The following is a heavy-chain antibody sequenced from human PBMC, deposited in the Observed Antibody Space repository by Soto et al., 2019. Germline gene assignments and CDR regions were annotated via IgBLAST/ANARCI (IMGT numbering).Heavy chain of an antibody. CDR1: GYTFTSYG. J-gene: IGHJ3*01. D-gene: IGHD4-17*01. V-gene: IGHV1-18*01. CDR2: ISTYNDDT. Sequence: QVQLVQSGAEVKKPGASVKVSCKASGYTFTSYGVSWVRQAPGQGLEWMGWISTYNDDTNYAQKLQGRVTMTTDTSTSTAFMELRSLRSDDTAEYYCATARTRLRPRDDAFDVWGQGTMVSVSS. CDR3: ATARTRLRPRDDAFDV.